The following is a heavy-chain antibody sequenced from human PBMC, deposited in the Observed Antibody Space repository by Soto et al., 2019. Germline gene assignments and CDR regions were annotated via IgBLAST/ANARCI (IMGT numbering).Heavy chain of an antibody. V-gene: IGHV5-51*01. J-gene: IGHJ5*01. Sequence: RGETLKISCKGSGYIFTNYWIAWVRQMPGKGLEWMGIIWPGHSNPKYSPSFEGQVTISADESISTAYLQWRSLEASDTAMYYCARHGSAPHSPPWYGDSWGPGTLVTVSS. CDR2: IWPGHSNP. CDR1: GYIFTNYW. D-gene: IGHD6-13*01. CDR3: ARHGSAPHSPPWYGDS.